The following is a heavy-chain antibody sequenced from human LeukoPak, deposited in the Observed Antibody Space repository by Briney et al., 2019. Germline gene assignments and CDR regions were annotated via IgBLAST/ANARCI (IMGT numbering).Heavy chain of an antibody. Sequence: PSETLSLTCTVSGGSISSYYWSWIRQPPGKGLEWIGYIYYSGSTNYNPSLKSRVTISVDTSKNQFSLKLSSVTAADTAVYYCARLSARSGYPVDYWGQGTLVTVSS. CDR2: IYYSGST. CDR1: GGSISSYY. CDR3: ARLSARSGYPVDY. J-gene: IGHJ4*02. V-gene: IGHV4-59*08. D-gene: IGHD3-22*01.